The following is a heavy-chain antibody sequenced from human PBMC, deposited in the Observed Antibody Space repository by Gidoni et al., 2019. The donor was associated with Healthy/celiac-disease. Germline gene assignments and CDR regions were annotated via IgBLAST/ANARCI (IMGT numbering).Heavy chain of an antibody. V-gene: IGHV3-30*18. CDR2: ISYDGSNK. Sequence: QVQLVESGGGVVQPGRSLRLSCAASGFTFSRYGMQWVRQAPRKGLEWVAFISYDGSNKYYADSVKGRFTISRDNSKNTLYLQMNSLRAEDTAVYYCAKDFMGVQYYDFWSGYYRYYYYGMDVWGQGTTVTVSS. CDR3: AKDFMGVQYYDFWSGYYRYYYYGMDV. D-gene: IGHD3-3*01. J-gene: IGHJ6*02. CDR1: GFTFSRYG.